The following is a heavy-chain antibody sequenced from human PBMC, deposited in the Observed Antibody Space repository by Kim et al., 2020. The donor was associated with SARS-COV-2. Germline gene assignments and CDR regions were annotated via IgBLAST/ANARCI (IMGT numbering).Heavy chain of an antibody. D-gene: IGHD3-10*01. V-gene: IGHV3-21*01. CDR3: VLLWFGESDFDY. Sequence: YYADSVKGRIPISRDNAKNSLYLQMNSLRAEDTAVYYCVLLWFGESDFDYWGQGTLVTVSS. J-gene: IGHJ4*02.